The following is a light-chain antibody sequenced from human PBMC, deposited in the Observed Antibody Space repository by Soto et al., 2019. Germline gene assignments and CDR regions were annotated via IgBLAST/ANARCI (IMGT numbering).Light chain of an antibody. Sequence: QSVLTQPASVSGSPGQSITISCTGTSSDIGAYDYVSWFQQHPGKAPKLMISEVNNRPSGVSNRFSGSTSGNTASLTISGLQAEDEADYFCKSSAGSNTYVFGSGTKVTV. CDR2: EVN. V-gene: IGLV2-14*01. CDR3: KSSAGSNTYV. CDR1: SSDIGAYDY. J-gene: IGLJ1*01.